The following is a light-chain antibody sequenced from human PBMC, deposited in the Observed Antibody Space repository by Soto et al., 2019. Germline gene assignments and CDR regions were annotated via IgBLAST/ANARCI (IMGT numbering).Light chain of an antibody. CDR2: DVT. CDR3: SSYTSSSTLVV. J-gene: IGLJ2*01. CDR1: SSDVGGYNY. V-gene: IGLV2-14*01. Sequence: QSALTQPASVSGSPGQSITISCSETSSDVGGYNYVSWYQQHPGKAPKLMIYDVTNRPSGVSNRFSGSKSGNTASLTISGLQAQDEADYHCSSYTSSSTLVVFGGGTKLTVL.